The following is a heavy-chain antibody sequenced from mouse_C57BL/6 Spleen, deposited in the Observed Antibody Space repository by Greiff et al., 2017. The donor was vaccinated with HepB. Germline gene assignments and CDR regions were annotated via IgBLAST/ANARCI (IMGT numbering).Heavy chain of an antibody. CDR2: IDPSDSYT. Sequence: QVQLQQPGAELVRPGTSVKLSCKASGYTFTSYWMHWVKQRPGQGLEWIGVIDPSDSYTNYNQKFKGKATLTVDTSSSTAYMQLSSLTSEDSAVYYCARGFDYYAMDYWGQGTSVTDSS. CDR3: ARGFDYYAMDY. CDR1: GYTFTSYW. J-gene: IGHJ4*01. V-gene: IGHV1-59*01.